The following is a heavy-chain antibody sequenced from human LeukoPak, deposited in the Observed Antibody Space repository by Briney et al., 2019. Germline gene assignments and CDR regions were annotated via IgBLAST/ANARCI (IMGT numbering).Heavy chain of an antibody. CDR1: GFTFSRYG. Sequence: GGSLRLSCAASGFTFSRYGMHWVRQAPGKGLEWVAFIRYDGSNKYYADSVKGRFTISRDNSKNTLYLQMNSLRAEDTAVYYCAKGHCSSSSCSYFDYWGQGTLVTVSS. J-gene: IGHJ4*02. D-gene: IGHD2-2*01. CDR2: IRYDGSNK. V-gene: IGHV3-30*02. CDR3: AKGHCSSSSCSYFDY.